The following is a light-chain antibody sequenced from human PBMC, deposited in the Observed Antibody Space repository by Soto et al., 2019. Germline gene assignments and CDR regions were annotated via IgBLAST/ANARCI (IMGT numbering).Light chain of an antibody. CDR2: KAS. CDR3: QQYHSWPPIT. Sequence: DIKMNQSPSTLSASVGDGVTITCRASQSISSWLAWYQQKPGKAPKLLIYKASTLKSGVPSRFSGSGSGTEFTLTISSLQSEDFAVYYCQQYHSWPPITFGQGTRLAIK. J-gene: IGKJ5*01. CDR1: QSISSW. V-gene: IGKV1-5*03.